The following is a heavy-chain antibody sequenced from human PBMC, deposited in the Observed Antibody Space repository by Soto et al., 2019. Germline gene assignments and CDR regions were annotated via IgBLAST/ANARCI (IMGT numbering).Heavy chain of an antibody. D-gene: IGHD1-7*01. Sequence: EVQLVESGGGLVKPGGSLRLSCEASGFTFSDYSMNWVRQAPGKGLEWVSSITGSSSYIYYADSVKGRFTISRDNAKNSLYLQMNRLRAEDTAVYYCARDRKYNWNYDWFDPWGQGTLVTVSS. CDR1: GFTFSDYS. J-gene: IGHJ5*02. V-gene: IGHV3-21*01. CDR3: ARDRKYNWNYDWFDP. CDR2: ITGSSSYI.